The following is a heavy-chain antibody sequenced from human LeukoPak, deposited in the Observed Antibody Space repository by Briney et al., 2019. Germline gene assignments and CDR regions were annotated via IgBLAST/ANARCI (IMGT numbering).Heavy chain of an antibody. Sequence: SETLSLTCAVSGGSISSSNWWSWVRQPPGKGLEWIGEIYHSGCTNYNPSLKSRVTISVDKSKNQFSLKLSSVTAADTAVYYCACLRGYDSSGYSEPQGNWGQGTLVTVSS. D-gene: IGHD3-22*01. J-gene: IGHJ4*02. CDR1: GGSISSSNW. CDR2: IYHSGCT. V-gene: IGHV4-4*02. CDR3: ACLRGYDSSGYSEPQGN.